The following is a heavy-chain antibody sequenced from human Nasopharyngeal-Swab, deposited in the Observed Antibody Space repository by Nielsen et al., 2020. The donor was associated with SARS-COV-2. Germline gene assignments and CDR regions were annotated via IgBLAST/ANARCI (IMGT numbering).Heavy chain of an antibody. CDR2: ISSSGSTI. J-gene: IGHJ6*02. Sequence: WIRQPPGKGLEWVSYISSSGSTICYADSVKGRFTISRDNAKNSLHLQMNSLRAEDTAVYYCARDEGARVLWFGELSTYYYYGMDVWGQGTTVTVSS. CDR3: ARDEGARVLWFGELSTYYYYGMDV. V-gene: IGHV3-48*03. D-gene: IGHD3-10*01.